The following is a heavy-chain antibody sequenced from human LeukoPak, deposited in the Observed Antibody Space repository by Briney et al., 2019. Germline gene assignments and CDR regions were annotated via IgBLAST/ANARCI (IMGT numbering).Heavy chain of an antibody. D-gene: IGHD2-15*01. Sequence: PSETLSLTCAVYGGSFGGYYWSWIRQPPGKGLEWIGEINHSGSTNYNPSLKSRVTISVDTSKNQFSLKLSSVTAADTAVYYCARGKGYCSGGSCHNWLDPWGQGTLVTVSS. CDR3: ARGKGYCSGGSCHNWLDP. V-gene: IGHV4-34*01. CDR1: GGSFGGYY. J-gene: IGHJ5*02. CDR2: INHSGST.